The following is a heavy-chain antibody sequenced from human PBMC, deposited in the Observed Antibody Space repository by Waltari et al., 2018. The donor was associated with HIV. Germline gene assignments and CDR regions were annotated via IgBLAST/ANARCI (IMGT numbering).Heavy chain of an antibody. V-gene: IGHV1-69*19. CDR2: TAPFFGV. D-gene: IGHD1-26*01. Sequence: QAQLVQSGAETNKPGSSVTVSCPASGGAFDTFALTWVRQAPGQGLEWLGGTAPFFGVIYAQDFNGRVTITSNLSTRTVFLELGGLRPDDTAVYFCAKGDFTELVRGQKAFDVWGQGT. CDR1: GGAFDTFA. J-gene: IGHJ3*01. CDR3: AKGDFTELVRGQKAFDV.